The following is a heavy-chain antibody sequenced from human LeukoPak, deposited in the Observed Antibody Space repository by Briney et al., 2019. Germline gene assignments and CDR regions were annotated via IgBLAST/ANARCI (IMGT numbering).Heavy chain of an antibody. V-gene: IGHV4-39*01. CDR3: ARWGPGSGSYYVYFDY. J-gene: IGHJ4*02. Sequence: SETLSLTCTVSGGSISSSSYYWGWIRQPPGKGLEWIGSIYYSGSTYYNPSLKSRVTISVDTSKNQFSLKLSSVTAADTAVYYCARWGPGSGSYYVYFDYWGQGTLVTVSS. CDR2: IYYSGST. CDR1: GGSISSSSYY. D-gene: IGHD3-10*01.